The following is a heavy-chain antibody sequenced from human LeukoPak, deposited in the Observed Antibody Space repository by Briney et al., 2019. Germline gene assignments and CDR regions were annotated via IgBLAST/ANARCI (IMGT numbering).Heavy chain of an antibody. CDR2: INHSGST. D-gene: IGHD6-19*01. CDR3: ARGLNLIAVAGFFDY. J-gene: IGHJ4*02. V-gene: IGHV4-34*01. CDR1: GGSFSGYY. Sequence: KSSETLSLTCAVYGGSFSGYYWSWIRQPPGKGLEWIGEINHSGSTNYNPSLKSRVTISVDTSKNQFPLKLSSVTAADTAVYYCARGLNLIAVAGFFDYWGQGTLVTVSS.